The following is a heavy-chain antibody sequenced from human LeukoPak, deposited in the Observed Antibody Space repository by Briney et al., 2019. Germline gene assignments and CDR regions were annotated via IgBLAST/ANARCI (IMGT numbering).Heavy chain of an antibody. CDR3: ARVSSGYSYASR. V-gene: IGHV1-2*02. D-gene: IGHD5-18*01. Sequence: ASVKVSCKASGDTFSGYYIHWVRQAPGQGLEWMGWINPNNGGTKYAQKYQGRVTMTRDTAISTAYMELNSLRSAETAVYYCARVSSGYSYASRWGQGTLVTVSS. CDR2: INPNNGGT. J-gene: IGHJ4*02. CDR1: GDTFSGYY.